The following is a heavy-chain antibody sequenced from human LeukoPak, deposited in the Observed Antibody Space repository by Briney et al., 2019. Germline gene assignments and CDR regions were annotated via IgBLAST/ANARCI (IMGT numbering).Heavy chain of an antibody. V-gene: IGHV3-21*01. Sequence: GGSLRLSCAASGFTFSSYSMNWVRQAPGKGLEWVSSISSSSSYIYYADSVKGRFTISRDNAKNSLYLQMKSLRAEDTAVYYCARALVVVAANDDYWGQGTLVTVSS. CDR3: ARALVVVAANDDY. D-gene: IGHD2-15*01. CDR1: GFTFSSYS. CDR2: ISSSSSYI. J-gene: IGHJ4*02.